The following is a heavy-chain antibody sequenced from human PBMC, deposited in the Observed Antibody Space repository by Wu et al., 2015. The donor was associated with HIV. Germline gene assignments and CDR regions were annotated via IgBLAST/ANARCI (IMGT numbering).Heavy chain of an antibody. CDR3: VREGVCGGDCRADYYYYGMDV. D-gene: IGHD2-21*02. CDR1: EAPSAAML. CDR2: SAPNNGNT. V-gene: IGHV1-18*01. Sequence: EVEEAVGSSGEGLLQRLLEAPSAAMLSVGCDRLLDKGLSGWDGSAPNNGNTNYAQKFQGRVTMTTDTSTSTAYMELRSLRSDDTAVYYCVREGVCGGDCRADYYYYGMDVWGQGTTVTVSS. J-gene: IGHJ6*02.